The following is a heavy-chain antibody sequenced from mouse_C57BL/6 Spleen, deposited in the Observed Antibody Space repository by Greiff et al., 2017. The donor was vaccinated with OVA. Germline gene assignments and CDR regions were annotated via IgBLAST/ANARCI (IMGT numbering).Heavy chain of an antibody. CDR1: GYTFTSYW. J-gene: IGHJ2*01. Sequence: QVQLQQPGAELVKPGASVKMSCKASGYTFTSYWITWVKQRPGQGLEWIGDIYPGSGSTNYNEKFKSKATLTVDTSSSTAYMQLSSLTSEDSAVYYCAREEIYRDYFDYWGQGTTLTVSS. CDR3: AREEIYRDYFDY. D-gene: IGHD2-14*01. V-gene: IGHV1-55*01. CDR2: IYPGSGST.